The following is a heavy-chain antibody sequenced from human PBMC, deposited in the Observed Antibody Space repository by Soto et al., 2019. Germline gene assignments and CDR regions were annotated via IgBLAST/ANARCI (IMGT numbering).Heavy chain of an antibody. Sequence: EVQLVESGGGLLQPGGSLRLSCAASGFTFSSYWMHWVRQVPGKGLVWVSLINNDGSSTRYADSVKGRFTISRDNAKNTLYLQMNSLRAEDTAVYYCATGSGWYNPDYWGQGTLVTVSS. D-gene: IGHD6-19*01. CDR3: ATGSGWYNPDY. CDR2: INNDGSST. J-gene: IGHJ4*02. CDR1: GFTFSSYW. V-gene: IGHV3-74*01.